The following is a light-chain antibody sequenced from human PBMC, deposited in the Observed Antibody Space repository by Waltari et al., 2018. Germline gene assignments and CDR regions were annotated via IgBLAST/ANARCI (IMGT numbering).Light chain of an antibody. Sequence: QSALTQPASVSGSPGQSITISCTGTSSDVGAYNYVSWYLQHPGKVPKLSIYDVTNRPSGVSGRFSGSKSGNTASLTISGLQGEDEADYFCTSYTSADTYIFGTGTTVTVL. J-gene: IGLJ1*01. V-gene: IGLV2-14*03. CDR1: SSDVGAYNY. CDR3: TSYTSADTYI. CDR2: DVT.